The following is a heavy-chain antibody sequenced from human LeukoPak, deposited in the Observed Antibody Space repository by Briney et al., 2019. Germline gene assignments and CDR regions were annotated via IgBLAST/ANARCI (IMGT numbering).Heavy chain of an antibody. D-gene: IGHD3-9*01. V-gene: IGHV4-34*01. CDR3: ARNYDILTGYYNPVGNYGMDV. J-gene: IGHJ6*02. Sequence: SETLSLTCAVYGGSFSGYCWSWIRQPPGKGLEWIGEINHSGSTNYNPSLKSRVTISVDTSKNQFSLKLSSVTAADTAVYYCARNYDILTGYYNPVGNYGMDVWGQGTTVTVSS. CDR2: INHSGST. CDR1: GGSFSGYC.